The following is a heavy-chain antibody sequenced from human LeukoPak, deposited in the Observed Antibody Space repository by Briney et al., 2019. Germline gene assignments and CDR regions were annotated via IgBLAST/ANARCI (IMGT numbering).Heavy chain of an antibody. V-gene: IGHV3-11*01. CDR1: GFTFSDYY. CDR2: VSSSGSTI. Sequence: PGGSLRLSCAASGFTFSDYYMSWIRQAPGKGLEWVSYVSSSGSTIYYADSVKGRFTISRDNAKNSLYLQMNSLRAEDTALYYCARSDSSGYYYYMDVWGKGTTVTVSS. J-gene: IGHJ6*03. CDR3: ARSDSSGYYYYMDV. D-gene: IGHD6-25*01.